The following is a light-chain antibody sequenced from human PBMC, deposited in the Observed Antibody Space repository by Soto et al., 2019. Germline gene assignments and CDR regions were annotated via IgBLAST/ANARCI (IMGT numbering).Light chain of an antibody. V-gene: IGKV3-15*01. Sequence: EMVMTQSPATLSVSPGERATLSCRASQRVSSNLAWYQQKPGQAPRLLIYGASTRATGIPATFSGSGSGTEFTLSISSLQSEDFAVYYCQQYNKWPLNFGGGTKVEIK. CDR1: QRVSSN. CDR2: GAS. J-gene: IGKJ4*01. CDR3: QQYNKWPLN.